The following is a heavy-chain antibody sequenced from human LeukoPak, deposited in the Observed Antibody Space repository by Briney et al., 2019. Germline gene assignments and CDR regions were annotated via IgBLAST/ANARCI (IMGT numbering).Heavy chain of an antibody. J-gene: IGHJ4*02. V-gene: IGHV3-30*04. D-gene: IGHD3-22*01. CDR1: GFTFSSYA. Sequence: PGRSLSLSCAASGFTFSSYAMHWVRQAPGKGLEWVAVISYDGSNKYYADSVKGRFTISRDNSKNTLYLQMNSLRAEDTAVYYCARARDYYDSSGFDYWGQGTLVTVSS. CDR2: ISYDGSNK. CDR3: ARARDYYDSSGFDY.